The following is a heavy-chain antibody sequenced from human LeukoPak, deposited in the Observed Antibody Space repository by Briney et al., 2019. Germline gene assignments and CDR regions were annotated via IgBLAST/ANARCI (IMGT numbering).Heavy chain of an antibody. D-gene: IGHD1-1*01. V-gene: IGHV1-2*02. Sequence: ASVKVSCKASGYTFTGYYIHWVRQAPGQGLEWMGWINPNSGGTNYAQKFQGRVTMTRDTSISTAYMELSRMRSDDTAVYYCARVLERHFDYWGQGTLVTVSS. CDR1: GYTFTGYY. CDR3: ARVLERHFDY. CDR2: INPNSGGT. J-gene: IGHJ4*02.